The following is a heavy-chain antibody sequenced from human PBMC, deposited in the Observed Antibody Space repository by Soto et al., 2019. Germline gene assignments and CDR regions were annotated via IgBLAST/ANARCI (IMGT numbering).Heavy chain of an antibody. J-gene: IGHJ4*02. CDR3: AHTSAAAGGFDY. Sequence: QITLKESGPTLVKPTQTLTLTCTFSGFSLSTSGVGVGWIRQPPGKALEWLALIYWNDDKRYSSSLKSRLTITKDTSKNQVVLTMTNMDPVDTATYYCAHTSAAAGGFDYWGQGTLVTVSS. CDR2: IYWNDDK. D-gene: IGHD6-13*01. CDR1: GFSLSTSGVG. V-gene: IGHV2-5*01.